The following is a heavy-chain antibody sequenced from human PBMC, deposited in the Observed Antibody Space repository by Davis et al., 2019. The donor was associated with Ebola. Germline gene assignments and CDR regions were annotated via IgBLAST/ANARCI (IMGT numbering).Heavy chain of an antibody. CDR2: INSRGYTI. J-gene: IGHJ4*01. Sequence: GESLKISCAASGFDFSSYSMTWVRQAPGKGLEWVAYINSRGYTIRYADSVKGRFTISRDNAKNSLYLQMNSLRREDTAVYYCVRGGYDWGQGTPVTVSS. D-gene: IGHD3-16*01. CDR1: GFDFSSYS. V-gene: IGHV3-48*01. CDR3: VRGGYD.